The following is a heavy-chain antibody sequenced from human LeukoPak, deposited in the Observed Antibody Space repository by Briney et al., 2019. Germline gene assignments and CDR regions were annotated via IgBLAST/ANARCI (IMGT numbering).Heavy chain of an antibody. V-gene: IGHV1-69*06. Sequence: SVKVSCKASGGTFSNYAISWVRQAPGQGLEWMGGIIPIFDTADYAQKFQGRVTITADKSTSTAYMELSSLRSEDTAVYYCARGKIDYGDYSQYYFDYWGQGTLVTVSS. CDR1: GGTFSNYA. CDR2: IIPIFDTA. CDR3: ARGKIDYGDYSQYYFDY. J-gene: IGHJ4*02. D-gene: IGHD4-17*01.